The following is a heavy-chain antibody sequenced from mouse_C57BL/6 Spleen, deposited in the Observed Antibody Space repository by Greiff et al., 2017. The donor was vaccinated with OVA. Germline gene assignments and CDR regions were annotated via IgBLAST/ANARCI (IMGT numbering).Heavy chain of an antibody. CDR1: GYSITSGYY. D-gene: IGHD2-4*01. Sequence: EVQLVESGPGLVKPSQSLSLTCSVTGYSITSGYYWNWIRQFPGNKLEWMGYISYDGSNNYNPSLKNRISITRDTSKNQFFLKLNSVTTEDTATYYCARDEGLRRGFDYWGQGTTLTVSS. J-gene: IGHJ2*01. CDR3: ARDEGLRRGFDY. V-gene: IGHV3-6*01. CDR2: ISYDGSN.